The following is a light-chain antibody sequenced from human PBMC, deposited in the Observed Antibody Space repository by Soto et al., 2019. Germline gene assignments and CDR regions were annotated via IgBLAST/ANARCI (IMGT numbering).Light chain of an antibody. CDR3: QTWGSGIAV. Sequence: QLVLTQSPSASASLGASVKLTCTLSSGHSSYAIAWHQQQPEKGPRYLMRVNSDGSHRKGDGIPDRFSGSSSGAERYLTISSLQSEDEADYYCQTWGSGIAVFGGGTQLTVL. CDR1: SGHSSYA. J-gene: IGLJ7*01. CDR2: VNSDGSH. V-gene: IGLV4-69*01.